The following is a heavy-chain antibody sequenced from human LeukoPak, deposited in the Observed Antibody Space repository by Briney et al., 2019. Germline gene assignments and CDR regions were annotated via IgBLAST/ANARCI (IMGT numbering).Heavy chain of an antibody. J-gene: IGHJ4*02. CDR3: ARGATEKATVTVLDS. V-gene: IGHV3-53*01. D-gene: IGHD4-17*01. CDR1: GFIVSNNY. Sequence: GGSLRLSCAASGFIVSNNYMNWVRQAPGKGLEWVSIIYSGGRTYYADSEKGRFTISRDNSENTLYLQMNSLRGEDTAVYYCARGATEKATVTVLDSWGQGTLVTVSS. CDR2: IYSGGRT.